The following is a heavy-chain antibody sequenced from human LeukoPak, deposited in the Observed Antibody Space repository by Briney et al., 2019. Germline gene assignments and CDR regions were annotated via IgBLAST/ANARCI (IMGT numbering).Heavy chain of an antibody. CDR3: ARDSKLARFLEWLYGMDV. J-gene: IGHJ6*02. D-gene: IGHD3-3*01. CDR1: GYTFTGYY. CDR2: INPNSGGT. Sequence: ASVKVSCKASGYTFTGYYMHWVRQAPGQVFEWMGRINPNSGGTNYAQKFQGRVTMTRDTSISTAYMELSRLRSDDTAVYYCARDSKLARFLEWLYGMDVWGQGTTVTVSS. V-gene: IGHV1-2*06.